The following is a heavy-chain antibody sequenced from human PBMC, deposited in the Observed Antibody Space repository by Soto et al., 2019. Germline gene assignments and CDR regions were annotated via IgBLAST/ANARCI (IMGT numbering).Heavy chain of an antibody. CDR2: ISYDGSNK. CDR3: AKVGGYCSGGSCARVYGMDV. J-gene: IGHJ6*02. Sequence: GGSLRLSCAASGFTFSSYGMHWVRQAPGKGLEWVAVISYDGSNKYYADSVKGRFTISRDNSKNTLYLQMNSLRAEDTAVYYCAKVGGYCSGGSCARVYGMDVWGQGTTVTVSS. CDR1: GFTFSSYG. D-gene: IGHD2-15*01. V-gene: IGHV3-30*18.